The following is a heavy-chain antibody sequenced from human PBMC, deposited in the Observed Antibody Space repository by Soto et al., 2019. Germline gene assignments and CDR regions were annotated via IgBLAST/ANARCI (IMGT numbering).Heavy chain of an antibody. V-gene: IGHV1-18*01. Sequence: ASVKVSCKASGYTLTSYGISWVRQAPGQGLEWMGWISAYNGNTNYAQKLQGRVTMTTDTSTSTAYMELRSLRSDDTAVYYCARETTVTTYRWFDPWGQGTLVTVSS. J-gene: IGHJ5*02. CDR2: ISAYNGNT. CDR1: GYTLTSYG. D-gene: IGHD4-17*01. CDR3: ARETTVTTYRWFDP.